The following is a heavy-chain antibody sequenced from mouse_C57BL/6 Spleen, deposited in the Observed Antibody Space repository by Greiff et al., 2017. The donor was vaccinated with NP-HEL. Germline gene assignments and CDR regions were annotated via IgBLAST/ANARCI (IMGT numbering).Heavy chain of an antibody. CDR1: GYSFTSYY. J-gene: IGHJ1*03. CDR3: ARVDYYGSHWYFDV. Sequence: VQLQQSGPELVKPGASVKISCKASGYSFTSYYIHWVKQRPGQGLEWIGWIYPGSGNTKYNEKFKGKATLTADTSSSTAYMQLSSLTSEDSAVYYCARVDYYGSHWYFDVWGTGTTVTVSS. V-gene: IGHV1-66*01. CDR2: IYPGSGNT. D-gene: IGHD1-1*01.